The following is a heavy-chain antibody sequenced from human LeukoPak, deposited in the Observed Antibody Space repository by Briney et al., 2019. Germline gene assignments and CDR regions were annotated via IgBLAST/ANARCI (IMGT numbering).Heavy chain of an antibody. J-gene: IGHJ1*01. D-gene: IGHD6-13*01. V-gene: IGHV5-51*01. Sequence: GESLKISCKGSGYSFTSYWIAWVRLMPGKGLEWMGIIYPGDSDTRYSPSFQGQVTISADKSISSAYLQWSSLKASDNAIYYCARRASSEEYFQHWGQGTLVTVSS. CDR3: ARRASSEEYFQH. CDR1: GYSFTSYW. CDR2: IYPGDSDT.